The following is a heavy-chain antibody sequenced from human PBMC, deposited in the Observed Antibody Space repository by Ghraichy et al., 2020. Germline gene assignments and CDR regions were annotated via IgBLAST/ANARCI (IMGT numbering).Heavy chain of an antibody. V-gene: IGHV4-39*01. CDR2: IHYSGST. Sequence: SETLSLTCTVSGGSISSSNYYWGWIRQPPGKGLEWIGSIHYSGSTYYNPSLKSRVTISVDTSKNQFSLKLTSVTAADTAVYYCARRPDYGDYVRSPGPFDIWGQGTMVTVSP. J-gene: IGHJ3*02. D-gene: IGHD4-17*01. CDR1: GGSISSSNYY. CDR3: ARRPDYGDYVRSPGPFDI.